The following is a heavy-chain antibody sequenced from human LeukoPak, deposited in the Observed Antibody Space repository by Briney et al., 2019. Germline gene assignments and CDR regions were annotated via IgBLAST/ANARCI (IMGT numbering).Heavy chain of an antibody. D-gene: IGHD5-18*01. CDR2: ISSSGSL. Sequence: PGGSLRLSCAASGFTLSNYSMTWVRQAPGKGLEWVSYISSSGSLDYADSVKGRFTISRDNAKNSLYLQMNSLRAEDTAVYYCARTRGYNYGYGDYWGQGTLVTVSS. CDR1: GFTLSNYS. J-gene: IGHJ4*02. CDR3: ARTRGYNYGYGDY. V-gene: IGHV3-48*01.